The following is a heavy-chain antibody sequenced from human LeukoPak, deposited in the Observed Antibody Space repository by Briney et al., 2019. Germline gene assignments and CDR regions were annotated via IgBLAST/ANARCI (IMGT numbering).Heavy chain of an antibody. Sequence: SETLSLTCTVSGGSLSSSSSYWAWIRQPPGKGLEWIGSIYDSGSTNYNPSLKSRVTISVDTSKNQFSLKLSSVTAADTAVYYCARVGGTNYYYYGMDVWGQGTTVTVSS. CDR2: IYDSGST. J-gene: IGHJ6*02. V-gene: IGHV4-39*07. D-gene: IGHD1-1*01. CDR3: ARVGGTNYYYYGMDV. CDR1: GGSLSSSSSY.